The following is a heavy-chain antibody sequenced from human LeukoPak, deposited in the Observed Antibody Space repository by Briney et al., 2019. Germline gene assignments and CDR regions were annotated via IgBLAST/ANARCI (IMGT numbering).Heavy chain of an antibody. D-gene: IGHD1-14*01. V-gene: IGHV3-49*04. J-gene: IGHJ4*02. Sequence: GGSLRLSCTVSGLPFSDYALSWVRQVPGKGLEWVGFIRISAYGATTEYSAPVKDRFTISRDDSKSLVYLHMNILKTEDTAVYYCATHRLEPHDIQFDYWGKGALVIVSS. CDR1: GLPFSDYA. CDR3: ATHRLEPHDIQFDY. CDR2: IRISAYGATT.